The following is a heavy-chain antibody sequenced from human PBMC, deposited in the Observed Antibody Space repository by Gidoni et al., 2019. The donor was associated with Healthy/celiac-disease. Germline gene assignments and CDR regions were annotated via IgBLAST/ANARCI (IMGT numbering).Heavy chain of an antibody. CDR1: GFTFSSYA. J-gene: IGHJ4*02. CDR2: ISGSGGST. Sequence: EVQLLESGGGLVQPGGSLSLPCAASGFTFSSYALSWVRQAPGKGLEWVSAISGSGGSTYYADSVKGRFTISRDNSKNTLYLQMNSLRAEDTAVYYCAKDLFWNDNYWGQGTLVTVSS. CDR3: AKDLFWNDNY. D-gene: IGHD1-1*01. V-gene: IGHV3-23*01.